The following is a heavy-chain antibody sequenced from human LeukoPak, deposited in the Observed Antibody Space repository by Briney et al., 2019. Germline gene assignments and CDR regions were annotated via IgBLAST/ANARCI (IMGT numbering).Heavy chain of an antibody. V-gene: IGHV3-11*05. CDR3: ARGIQYYHYGMDV. J-gene: IGHJ6*02. CDR2: ISSTSSYT. CDR1: GSTFSDYY. Sequence: GGSLRLSCAASGSTFSDYYMSWIRQAPGKGLECVSYISSTSSYTSHADSVKGRFTISRDNAKNSLYLQMNSLRGEDAAVYYCARGIQYYHYGMDVWGQGTTVTVSS.